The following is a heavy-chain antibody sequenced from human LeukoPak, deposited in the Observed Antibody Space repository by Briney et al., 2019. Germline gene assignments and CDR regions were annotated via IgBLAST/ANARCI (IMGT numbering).Heavy chain of an antibody. V-gene: IGHV3-7*01. CDR2: IKQDGSET. CDR3: ANRAKSSAWDY. J-gene: IGHJ4*02. CDR1: EVSFSNYC. Sequence: GRSLRLSCVVSEVSFSNYCMDWVRQAPGKWRECVALIKQDGSETSYADSVKGRFTISRDNAKNSLFLQMRRLSAEATALSSCANRAKSSAWDYWGQGKLATVSS.